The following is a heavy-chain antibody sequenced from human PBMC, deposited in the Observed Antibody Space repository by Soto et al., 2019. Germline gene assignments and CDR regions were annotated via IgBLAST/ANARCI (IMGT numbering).Heavy chain of an antibody. V-gene: IGHV5-10-1*01. CDR1: GYSFTSYW. CDR2: IDPSDSYT. Sequence: RGESVKISCKGSGYSFTSYWISWVRQMPGKGLEWMGRIDPSDSYTNYSPSFQGHVTISADKSISTAYLQWSSLKASDTAMYYCARKVKTGTTGGPFDYWGQGTLVTVSS. D-gene: IGHD1-1*01. CDR3: ARKVKTGTTGGPFDY. J-gene: IGHJ4*02.